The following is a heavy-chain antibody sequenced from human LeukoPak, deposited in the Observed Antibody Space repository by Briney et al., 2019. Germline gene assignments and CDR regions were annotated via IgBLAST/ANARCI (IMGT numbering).Heavy chain of an antibody. CDR2: IYHSGST. J-gene: IGHJ5*02. Sequence: KPSETLSLTCAVSGYSISSGYYWGWIRQPPGKGLEWIGSIYHSGSTYYNPSLKSRVTISVDTSKNQFSLKLSSVTAADTAVYYCARGYCSSTSCYLNWFDPWGQGTLVTVSS. V-gene: IGHV4-38-2*01. D-gene: IGHD2-2*01. CDR3: ARGYCSSTSCYLNWFDP. CDR1: GYSISSGYY.